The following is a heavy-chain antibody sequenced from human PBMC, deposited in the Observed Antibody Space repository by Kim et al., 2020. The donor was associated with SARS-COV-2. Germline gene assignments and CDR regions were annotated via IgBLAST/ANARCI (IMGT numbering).Heavy chain of an antibody. CDR2: ISSSSSYI. V-gene: IGHV3-21*01. Sequence: GGSLRLSCAASGFTFSSYSMNWVRQAPGKGLEWVSSISSSSSYIYYADSVKGRFTISRDNAKNSLYLQMNSLRAEDTAVYYCARGGPRRGALYSVAGTYGMDVWGQGTTVTVSS. J-gene: IGHJ6*02. D-gene: IGHD6-19*01. CDR3: ARGGPRRGALYSVAGTYGMDV. CDR1: GFTFSSYS.